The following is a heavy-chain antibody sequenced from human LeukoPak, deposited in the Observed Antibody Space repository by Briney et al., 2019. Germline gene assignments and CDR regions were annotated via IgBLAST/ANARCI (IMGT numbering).Heavy chain of an antibody. CDR3: ARDHCSGGNCYRDYYYYYMDV. Sequence: SETLSLTCTVSGGSISSGSYYWSWLRQPAGTGLEWIGRIYTSGSTNYNPSLKSRVTISVDTSKNQFSLKLSSVTAADTAVYYCARDHCSGGNCYRDYYYYYMDVWGKGTTVTVSS. CDR2: IYTSGST. J-gene: IGHJ6*03. V-gene: IGHV4-61*02. CDR1: GGSISSGSYY. D-gene: IGHD2-15*01.